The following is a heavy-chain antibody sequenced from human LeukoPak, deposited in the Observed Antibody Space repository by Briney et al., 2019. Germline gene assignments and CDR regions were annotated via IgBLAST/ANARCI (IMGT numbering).Heavy chain of an antibody. Sequence: PSGTLSLTCAVSGGSISSSNWWSWVRQPPGKGLEWIGEIYHSGSTNYNPSLKSRVTISVDKSKNQFSLKLSSVTAADTAVYYCARGMGQRPYPEYFQHWGQGTLVTVSS. J-gene: IGHJ1*01. D-gene: IGHD6-25*01. CDR2: IYHSGST. CDR3: ARGMGQRPYPEYFQH. CDR1: GGSISSSNW. V-gene: IGHV4-4*02.